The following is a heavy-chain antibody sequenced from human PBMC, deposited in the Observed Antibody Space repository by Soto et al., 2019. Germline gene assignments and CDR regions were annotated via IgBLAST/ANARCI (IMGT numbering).Heavy chain of an antibody. Sequence: SLRLSCAASGFTFSSYAMSWVRQAPVKGLEWVSAISGSGGSTYYSDSVKGRFTISRDNSKNTLYLQMNSLRAEDTAVYYCAKDLPFMTMIVVVNDALDIWGHGTMVTVSS. J-gene: IGHJ3*02. V-gene: IGHV3-23*01. CDR2: ISGSGGST. CDR3: AKDLPFMTMIVVVNDALDI. CDR1: GFTFSSYA. D-gene: IGHD3-22*01.